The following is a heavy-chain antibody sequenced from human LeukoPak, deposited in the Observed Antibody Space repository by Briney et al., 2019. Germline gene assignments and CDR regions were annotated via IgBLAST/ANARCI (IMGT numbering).Heavy chain of an antibody. D-gene: IGHD1-26*01. CDR2: IYYSGST. V-gene: IGHV4-39*01. Sequence: SETLSLTCTVSGGSISSSSYYWGWIRQPPGKGLEWIGSIYYSGSTYYNPSLKSRVTISVDTSKNQFSLKLSSVTAADTAVYYCARHANSRGSYHYYWGQGTLVTVSS. CDR3: ARHANSRGSYHYY. CDR1: GGSISSSSYY. J-gene: IGHJ4*02.